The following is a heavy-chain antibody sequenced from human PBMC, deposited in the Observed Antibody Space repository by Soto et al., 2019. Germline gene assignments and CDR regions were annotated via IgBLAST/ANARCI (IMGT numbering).Heavy chain of an antibody. CDR1: GYTFTSYG. Sequence: ASVKVSCKASGYTFTSYGISWVRQAPGQGLEWMGWISAYNGNTNYAQKLQGRVTMTTDTSTSTAYMELRSLRSDDTAVYYCARDPYGSLSYWLGTYYYYYMDVWGKGTTVIVSS. CDR2: ISAYNGNT. J-gene: IGHJ6*03. V-gene: IGHV1-18*01. D-gene: IGHD3-10*01. CDR3: ARDPYGSLSYWLGTYYYYYMDV.